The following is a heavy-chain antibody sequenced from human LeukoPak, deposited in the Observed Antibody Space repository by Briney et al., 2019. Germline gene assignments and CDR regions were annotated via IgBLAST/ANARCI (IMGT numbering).Heavy chain of an antibody. V-gene: IGHV3-7*01. CDR2: IKQDGSEK. J-gene: IGHJ4*02. CDR3: ASRLR. D-gene: IGHD4-17*01. CDR1: GFTFRNSW. Sequence: GGSLRLSCVVSGFTFRNSWMSWVRQAPGKGLEWVANIKQDGSEKYYVDSVKGRFTISRDNAKNSLYLQMNSLRAEDTAVYYCASRLRWGQGTLVTVSS.